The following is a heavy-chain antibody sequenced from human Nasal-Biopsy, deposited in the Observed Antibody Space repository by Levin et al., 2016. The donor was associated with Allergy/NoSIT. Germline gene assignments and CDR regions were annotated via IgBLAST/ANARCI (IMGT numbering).Heavy chain of an antibody. J-gene: IGHJ4*02. CDR3: ARVRSPVSSRDDFWSAYYNANFDY. V-gene: IGHV1-69*13. CDR1: GGNFINNP. Sequence: SVKVSCKASGGNFINNPISWVRQAPGQGLEWMGGIIPIFGTAIYAQRFQGRVTITADESTSTAYMELSSLRSEDTAVYYCARVRSPVSSRDDFWSAYYNANFDYWGQGALVTVSS. CDR2: IIPIFGTA. D-gene: IGHD3-3*01.